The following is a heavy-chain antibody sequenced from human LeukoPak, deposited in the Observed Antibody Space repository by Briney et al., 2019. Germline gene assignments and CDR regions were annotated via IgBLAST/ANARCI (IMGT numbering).Heavy chain of an antibody. V-gene: IGHV3-48*02. J-gene: IGHJ4*02. CDR3: ARGRGLTLSYHYFDY. Sequence: GGSLRLSCAAAGFTFSPLGMNWVRQAPGRGLEWVSYISSGSSTTYYADSVKGRFTISRDNAKNSLYLQVNSLRDEDTAVYYCARGRGLTLSYHYFDYWGQGTLVTVSS. CDR2: ISSGSSTT. D-gene: IGHD3-10*01. CDR1: GFTFSPLG.